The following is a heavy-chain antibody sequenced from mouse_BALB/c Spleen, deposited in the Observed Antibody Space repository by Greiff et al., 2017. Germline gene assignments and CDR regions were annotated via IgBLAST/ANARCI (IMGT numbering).Heavy chain of an antibody. J-gene: IGHJ4*01. CDR2: ISYSGST. CDR3: ASIPSYDMDY. CDR1: GYSITSDYA. V-gene: IGHV3-2*02. Sequence: DVQLQESGPGLVKPSQSLSLTCTVTGYSITSDYAWNWIRQFPGNKLEWMGYISYSGSTSYNPSLKSRIAITRDTSKNQFFLQLNSVTTEDTATYYCASIPSYDMDYWGQGTSVTVSS.